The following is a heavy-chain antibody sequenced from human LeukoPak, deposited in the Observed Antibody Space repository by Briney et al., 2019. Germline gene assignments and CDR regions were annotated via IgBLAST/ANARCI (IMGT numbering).Heavy chain of an antibody. CDR3: VSQQVAPP. V-gene: IGHV3-7*01. CDR2: IKEDGSIE. J-gene: IGHJ5*02. D-gene: IGHD5-12*01. CDR1: GFTFSHYW. Sequence: PGGSLRLSCVASGFTFSHYWMSWVRQAPRKGLEWVANIKEDGSIEDYVDSVKGRFTVSRDNAKNSLYLEMNSLRVEDTAVYYCVSQQVAPPWGQGTLVIVSS.